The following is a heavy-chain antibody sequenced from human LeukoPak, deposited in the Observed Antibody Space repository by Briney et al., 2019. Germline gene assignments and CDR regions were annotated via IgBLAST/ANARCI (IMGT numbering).Heavy chain of an antibody. V-gene: IGHV3-23*01. J-gene: IGHJ4*02. CDR1: GFTFSSYA. D-gene: IGHD6-19*01. Sequence: GGSLRLSCAASGFTFSSYAMSWVRQAPGKGLEWVSAISGSGGSTYYADSVKGRFTISRDNSKNTLYLQMNSLRAEDTAVYYCARHSSPGAYSSGWFNFDYWGQGTLVTVSS. CDR2: ISGSGGST. CDR3: ARHSSPGAYSSGWFNFDY.